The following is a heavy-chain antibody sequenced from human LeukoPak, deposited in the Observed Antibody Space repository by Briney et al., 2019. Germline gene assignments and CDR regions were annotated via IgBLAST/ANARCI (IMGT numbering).Heavy chain of an antibody. CDR1: GFTFSSYA. J-gene: IGHJ6*02. Sequence: PGRSLRLSCAASGFTFSSYAMHWVRQAPGKGLEWVAVISYDGSNKYYADSVKGRFTISRDNSKNTLYLQMNSLRAEDTAVYYRARDFRILAARSGYGMDVWGQGTTVTVSS. D-gene: IGHD6-6*01. CDR2: ISYDGSNK. V-gene: IGHV3-30-3*01. CDR3: ARDFRILAARSGYGMDV.